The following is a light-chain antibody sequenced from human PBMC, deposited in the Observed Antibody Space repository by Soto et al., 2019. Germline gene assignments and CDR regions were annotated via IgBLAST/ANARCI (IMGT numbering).Light chain of an antibody. CDR1: SSDVGGYNY. V-gene: IGLV2-11*01. CDR3: CSYAGSYTYV. CDR2: DVS. J-gene: IGLJ1*01. Sequence: QSVLTQPRSVSGSPGQSATISCTGTSSDVGGYNYVSWYQQHPGKAPKLMIYDVSKRPSGVPHRFSGSKSGNTASLTISGLQAEDEADYYCCSYAGSYTYVFGTGTKVTVL.